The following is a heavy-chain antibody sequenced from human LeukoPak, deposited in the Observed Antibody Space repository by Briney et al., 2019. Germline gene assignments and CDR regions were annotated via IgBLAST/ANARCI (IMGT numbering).Heavy chain of an antibody. CDR3: ARKDITGTAHDY. V-gene: IGHV1-8*01. CDR2: MNPNSGNT. CDR1: GYTFTSYD. D-gene: IGHD1-20*01. J-gene: IGHJ4*02. Sequence: GASVKVSCKASGYTFTSYDINWVRQATGQGLEWMGWMNPNSGNTGYAQKFQDRVTTTRNTSISTAYMELSSLRSEDTAVYYCARKDITGTAHDYWGQGTLVTVSS.